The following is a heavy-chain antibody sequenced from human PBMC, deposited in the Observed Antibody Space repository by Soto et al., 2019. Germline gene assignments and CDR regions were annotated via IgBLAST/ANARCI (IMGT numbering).Heavy chain of an antibody. Sequence: PSETLSLTCTVSGGSSRGYYWSWIRQPPGKGLEWIGYISDSGSTNYNPSLKSRVTISVDTSKSQYSLKLSSVTAADTAVYYCARGTAYDFWSVHFYSGQGSLVIVSS. D-gene: IGHD3-3*01. CDR3: ARGTAYDFWSVHFY. J-gene: IGHJ4*02. CDR1: GGSSRGYY. CDR2: ISDSGST. V-gene: IGHV4-59*01.